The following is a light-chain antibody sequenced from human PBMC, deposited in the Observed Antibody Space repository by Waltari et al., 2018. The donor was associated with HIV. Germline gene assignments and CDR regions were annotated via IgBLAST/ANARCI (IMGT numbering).Light chain of an antibody. Sequence: SYDLTQPPSVSVSSGQTATVTCSGLNLQHTSVSWYQQRSGQSPVLVIYQDTKRPPGIPERFFGSTSENTATLTINETQPLDEAHYSCQAWDSGTIVFGGGTRLTVL. CDR1: NLQHTS. CDR3: QAWDSGTIV. J-gene: IGLJ3*02. CDR2: QDT. V-gene: IGLV3-1*01.